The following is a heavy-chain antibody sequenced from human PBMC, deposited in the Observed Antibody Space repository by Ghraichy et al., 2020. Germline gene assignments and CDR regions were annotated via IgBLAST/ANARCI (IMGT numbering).Heavy chain of an antibody. CDR2: IWYDGSNK. V-gene: IGHV3-33*01. CDR3: ARDLDTAMVTLDY. CDR1: GFTFSSYG. J-gene: IGHJ4*02. Sequence: GGSLRLSCAASGFTFSSYGMHWVRQAPGKGLEWVAVIWYDGSNKYYADSVKGRFTISRDNSKNTLYLQMNSLRAEDTAVYYCARDLDTAMVTLDYWGQGTLVTVSS. D-gene: IGHD5-18*01.